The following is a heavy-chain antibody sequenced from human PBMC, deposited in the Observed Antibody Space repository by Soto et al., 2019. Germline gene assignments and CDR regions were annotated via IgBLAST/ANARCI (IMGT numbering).Heavy chain of an antibody. CDR1: GYSFTTSG. J-gene: IGHJ6*02. Sequence: GGSLKIPFKGSGYSFTTSGIGRLRHMPGKGLEWLGIVYPGDSDTSYSPSLQRQDTFSADQCISTVYLQWSSLKASDTALYYCARHDRNYYGMDVWGQATTVTASS. CDR2: VYPGDSDT. V-gene: IGHV5-51*01. CDR3: ARHDRNYYGMDV. D-gene: IGHD3-22*01.